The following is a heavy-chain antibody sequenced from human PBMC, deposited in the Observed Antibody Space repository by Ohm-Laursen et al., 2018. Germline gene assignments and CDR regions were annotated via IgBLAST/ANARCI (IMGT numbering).Heavy chain of an antibody. CDR3: AREGGWSALDV. Sequence: SDTLSLTCNVSDDSIIHYFWSWVRQPPGGGLEWLGTIFDSESTKYNPSLESRLSLAVDTSRQQVSLTLAAVTAADTAVYYCAREGGWSALDVWGQGTTVIVSS. D-gene: IGHD3-3*01. V-gene: IGHV4-59*01. CDR1: DDSIIHYF. J-gene: IGHJ6*02. CDR2: IFDSEST.